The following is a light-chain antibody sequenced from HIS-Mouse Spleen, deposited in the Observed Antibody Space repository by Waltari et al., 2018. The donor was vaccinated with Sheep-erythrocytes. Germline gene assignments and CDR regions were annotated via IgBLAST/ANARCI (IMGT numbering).Light chain of an antibody. J-gene: IGKJ2*01. CDR3: QQRSNWYT. CDR1: SDVGSY. Sequence: ASVSGSPGQSITISCTGTSSDVGSYNLVSWYQQKPGQAPRLLIYDASNRATGIPARFSGSGSGTDFTLTISSLEPEDFAVYYCQQRSNWYTFGQGTKLEIK. V-gene: IGKV3-11*01. CDR2: DAS.